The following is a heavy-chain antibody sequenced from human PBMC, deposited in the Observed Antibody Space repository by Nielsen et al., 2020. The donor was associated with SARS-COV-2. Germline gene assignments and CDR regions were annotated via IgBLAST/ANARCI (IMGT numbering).Heavy chain of an antibody. V-gene: IGHV1-46*01. Sequence: ASVKVSCKASGYTFTSYYMHWVRLAPGQGLEWMGRINPNGGITTYAQMFQGRVTMTRDTSTSTVYMELSSLRSEDTAMYYCARAFTVTSKIDYWGQGTLVTVSS. J-gene: IGHJ4*02. CDR3: ARAFTVTSKIDY. D-gene: IGHD4-17*01. CDR2: INPNGGIT. CDR1: GYTFTSYY.